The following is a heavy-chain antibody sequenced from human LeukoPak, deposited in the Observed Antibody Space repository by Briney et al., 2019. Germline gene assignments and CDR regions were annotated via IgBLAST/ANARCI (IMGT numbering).Heavy chain of an antibody. CDR1: GFTFSSYE. CDR3: AREVGTSE. D-gene: IGHD3-10*01. J-gene: IGHJ4*02. CDR2: ISGGGTSI. Sequence: GGSLRLSCTVSGFTFSSYEMNWVRQAPGKGLGWVSYISGGGTSIYYADSVKGRFTISRDNAKNSLYLQMNSLRAEDTAVYYCAREVGTSEWGQGTLVTVSS. V-gene: IGHV3-48*03.